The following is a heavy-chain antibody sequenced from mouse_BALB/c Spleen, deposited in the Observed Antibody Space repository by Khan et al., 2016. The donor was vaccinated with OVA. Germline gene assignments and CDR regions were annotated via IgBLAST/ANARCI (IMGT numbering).Heavy chain of an antibody. Sequence: QVQLKQSGAELVRPGASVKLSCKASGYTFTNYWINWVKQRPGQGLEWIGNIYPSDSYTNYNQKFKDKATSTVDKSSSTAYMQLSSPTSEDSAVYYCTRGDPGNFEYWGQGTTLTVSS. J-gene: IGHJ2*01. CDR1: GYTFTNYW. CDR3: TRGDPGNFEY. CDR2: IYPSDSYT. V-gene: IGHV1-69*02. D-gene: IGHD2-13*01.